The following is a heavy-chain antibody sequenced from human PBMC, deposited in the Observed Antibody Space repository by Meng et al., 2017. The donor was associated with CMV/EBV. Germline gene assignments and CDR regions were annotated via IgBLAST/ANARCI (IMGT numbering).Heavy chain of an antibody. CDR3: ARAGGYSSSWSGLGPNWFDP. J-gene: IGHJ5*02. V-gene: IGHV3-21*01. CDR2: ISSSSSYI. CDR1: GFTFSSYS. Sequence: GESLKISCAASGFTFSSYSMNWVRQAPGKGLEWVSSISSSSSYIYYADSVKGRFTISRDNAKNSLYLQMNSLRAEDTAVYYCARAGGYSSSWSGLGPNWFDPWGQGTLVTVSS. D-gene: IGHD6-13*01.